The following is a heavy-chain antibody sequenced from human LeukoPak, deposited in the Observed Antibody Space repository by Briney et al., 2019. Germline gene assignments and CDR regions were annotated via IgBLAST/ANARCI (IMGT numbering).Heavy chain of an antibody. Sequence: GGSLRLSCAASGFTFSSYEMNWVRRAPGKGLEWVSYISSSGSTIYYADSVKGRFTISRDNAKNSLYLQMNSLRAEDTAVYYCARSYSFGISFFDYWGQGTLVTVSS. CDR2: ISSSGSTI. CDR3: ARSYSFGISFFDY. CDR1: GFTFSSYE. V-gene: IGHV3-48*03. D-gene: IGHD5-18*01. J-gene: IGHJ4*02.